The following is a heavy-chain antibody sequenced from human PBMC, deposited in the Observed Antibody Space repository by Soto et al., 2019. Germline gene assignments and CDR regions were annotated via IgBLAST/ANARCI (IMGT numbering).Heavy chain of an antibody. J-gene: IGHJ4*02. CDR3: ARVVDEAYFDY. CDR1: GFTFSSYW. CDR2: IKQDGSEK. Sequence: EVQLVESGGGLVQPGGSLRLSCAASGFTFSSYWMSWVRQAPGKGLEWVANIKQDGSEKYYVDSVKGRFTISRDNAKNSLYLQMNSLRAEDTVVYYCARVVDEAYFDYWGQGTLVTVSS. V-gene: IGHV3-7*01.